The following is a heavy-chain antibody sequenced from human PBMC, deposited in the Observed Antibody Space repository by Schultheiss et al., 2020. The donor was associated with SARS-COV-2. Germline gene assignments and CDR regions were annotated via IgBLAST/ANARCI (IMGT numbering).Heavy chain of an antibody. V-gene: IGHV4-59*10. CDR2: IYTSGST. CDR3: ARWSIAARGYYYGMDV. Sequence: SQTLSLTCAVYGGSFSSYYWSWIRQPAGKGLEWIGRIYTSGSTNYNPSLKSRVTISVDTSKNQFSLKLSSVTAADTAVYYCARWSIAARGYYYGMDVWGQGTTVTVSS. J-gene: IGHJ6*02. D-gene: IGHD6-6*01. CDR1: GGSFSSYY.